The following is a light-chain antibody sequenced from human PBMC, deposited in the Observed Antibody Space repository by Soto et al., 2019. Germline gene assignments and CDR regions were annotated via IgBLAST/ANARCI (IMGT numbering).Light chain of an antibody. J-gene: IGLJ1*01. CDR3: SSSTRSSTLI. V-gene: IGLV2-14*01. Sequence: QSALTQPASVSGSPGQSITISCTGTSSDVGGYNYVSWYRQHPGKAPKLMIYEVRNRPSGVSNRFSGSKSGNTASLTISGLQAEDEADYYCSSSTRSSTLIFGIGTKVTVL. CDR1: SSDVGGYNY. CDR2: EVR.